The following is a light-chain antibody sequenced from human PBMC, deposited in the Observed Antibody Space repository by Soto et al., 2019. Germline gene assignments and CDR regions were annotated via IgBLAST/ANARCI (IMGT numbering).Light chain of an antibody. J-gene: IGKJ1*01. CDR3: QQYGSSPRGT. CDR2: GAS. V-gene: IGKV3-20*01. Sequence: EIVLTQSPGTLSLSPGERATLSCRASQSVSSNYLAWYQQKPGQAPGLLIYGASSRATGIPDRFSGSGSGTDFTLTISRLEPEDFAVYYCQQYGSSPRGTFGQGAKVDIK. CDR1: QSVSSNY.